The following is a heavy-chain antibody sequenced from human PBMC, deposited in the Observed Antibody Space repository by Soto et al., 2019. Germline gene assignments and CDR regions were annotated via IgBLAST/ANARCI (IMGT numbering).Heavy chain of an antibody. Sequence: QVQLVQSGAEVKKPGSSVKVSCKASGGTFSTYTINWVRQAPGQGLEWMGRIIPLLDVTNNAQRFQGRVTITADKSTSTDYMELTSLSSHDTAVYYCASDSGTVGYDDSWGQRTLVTVSS. CDR2: IIPLLDVT. CDR1: GGTFSTYT. J-gene: IGHJ4*02. CDR3: ASDSGTVGYDDS. D-gene: IGHD3-10*01. V-gene: IGHV1-69*02.